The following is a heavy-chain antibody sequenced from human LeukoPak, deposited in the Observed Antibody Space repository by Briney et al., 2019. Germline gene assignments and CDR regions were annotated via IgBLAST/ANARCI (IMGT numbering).Heavy chain of an antibody. CDR2: ISAYNGNT. Sequence: ASVKVSCKASGYTFTSYGISWVRQAPGQGLEWMGWISAYNGNTNYAQKLQGRVTMTTDTSTSTAYMELRSLRSDDTAVYYCARRITMIVVVNDDAFDIWGQGTMVTVSS. CDR1: GYTFTSYG. J-gene: IGHJ3*02. V-gene: IGHV1-18*01. CDR3: ARRITMIVVVNDDAFDI. D-gene: IGHD3-22*01.